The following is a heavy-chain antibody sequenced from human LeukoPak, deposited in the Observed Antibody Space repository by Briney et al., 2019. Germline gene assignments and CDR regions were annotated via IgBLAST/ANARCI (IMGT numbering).Heavy chain of an antibody. CDR2: IYTSGST. Sequence: PSETLSLTRIDSGGSISAYYWSWIRQPPRKGLEWIGRIYTSGSTNYNPSLKSRVTMSVDTSKSQFSLRLNSVTAADTAVYYCASYSSSSHYFDYWGQGTLVTVSS. J-gene: IGHJ4*02. D-gene: IGHD6-6*01. CDR1: GGSISAYY. CDR3: ASYSSSSHYFDY. V-gene: IGHV4-4*07.